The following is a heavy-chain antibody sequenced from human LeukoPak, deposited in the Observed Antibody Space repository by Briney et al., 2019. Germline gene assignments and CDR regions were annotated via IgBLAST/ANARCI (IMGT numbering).Heavy chain of an antibody. CDR1: GFIFSGHV. D-gene: IGHD6-13*01. V-gene: IGHV3-21*01. Sequence: GGSLRLSCAASGFIFSGHVMHWVRQAPGKGLEWVSSISSSSSYIYYADSVKGRFTISRDNAKNSLYLQMNSLRAEDTAVYYCARDRIAAAGNWFDPWGQGTLVTVSS. J-gene: IGHJ5*02. CDR2: ISSSSSYI. CDR3: ARDRIAAAGNWFDP.